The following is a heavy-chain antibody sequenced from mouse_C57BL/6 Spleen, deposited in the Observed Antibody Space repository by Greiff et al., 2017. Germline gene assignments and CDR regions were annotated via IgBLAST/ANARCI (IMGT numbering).Heavy chain of an antibody. Sequence: EVQLVESEGGLVQPGSSMKLSCTASGFTFSDYYMAWVRQVPEKGLEWVANINYDGSSTYYLDSLKSRFIISRDNAKNILYLQMSSLKSEDTATYYCAREENWDDWYFDVWGTGTTVTVSS. CDR1: GFTFSDYY. D-gene: IGHD4-1*01. CDR2: INYDGSST. CDR3: AREENWDDWYFDV. J-gene: IGHJ1*03. V-gene: IGHV5-16*01.